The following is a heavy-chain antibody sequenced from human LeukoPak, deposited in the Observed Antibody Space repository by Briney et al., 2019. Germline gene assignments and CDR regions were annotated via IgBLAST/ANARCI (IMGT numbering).Heavy chain of an antibody. D-gene: IGHD3-9*01. CDR2: IKSKTDGGTT. CDR3: TTDQEGDYDILTGYYNWFDP. V-gene: IGHV3-15*01. Sequence: GGSLRLSCAASGFTFSNAWMSWVRQAPGKGLEWVGRIKSKTDGGTTDYAAPVKGRFTISRDDSKNTLYLQMNSLKTEDTAVYYCTTDQEGDYDILTGYYNWFDPWGQGTLVTVSS. CDR1: GFTFSNAW. J-gene: IGHJ5*02.